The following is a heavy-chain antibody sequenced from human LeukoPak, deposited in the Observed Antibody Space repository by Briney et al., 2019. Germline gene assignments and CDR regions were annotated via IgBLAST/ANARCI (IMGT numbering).Heavy chain of an antibody. D-gene: IGHD5-18*01. CDR2: ISSSSSYI. J-gene: IGHJ4*02. Sequence: GGSLRLSCAASGFTFSSYSMNWVRQAPGKGPEWVSSISSSSSYIYYADSVKGRFTISRDNAKNSLYLQMNSLRAEDTAVYYCAKVPLGYSYEWGQGTLVTVSS. CDR1: GFTFSSYS. V-gene: IGHV3-21*04. CDR3: AKVPLGYSYE.